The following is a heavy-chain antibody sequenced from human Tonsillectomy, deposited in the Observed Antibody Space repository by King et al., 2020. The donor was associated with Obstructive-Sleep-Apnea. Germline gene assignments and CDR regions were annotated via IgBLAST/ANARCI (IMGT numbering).Heavy chain of an antibody. CDR3: ARDQGGDDFPSYFDY. Sequence: VQLVESGGEVKKPGASVKVSCKAFGYSFTSHGINLVRQAPGQGLEWMGWSSGYNGNRKDAQKFQGRVIMTTDTSTSTAYMELKSLRSDDTAVYYCARDQGGDDFPSYFDYWGQGTLVTVSS. J-gene: IGHJ4*02. CDR1: GYSFTSHG. CDR2: SSGYNGNR. D-gene: IGHD2-21*02. V-gene: IGHV1-18*04.